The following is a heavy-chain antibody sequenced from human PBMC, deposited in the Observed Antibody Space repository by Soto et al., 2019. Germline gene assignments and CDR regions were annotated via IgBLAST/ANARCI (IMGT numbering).Heavy chain of an antibody. CDR3: ARLPRPFSSGWFYFDY. CDR1: CGSVSSGSYY. J-gene: IGHJ4*02. V-gene: IGHV4-61*01. Sequence: SSGTPSLTCTVSCGSVSSGSYYWSWVRQPPGKGLEWIGYIYYSGSTNYNPSLKSRVTISVDTSKNQFSLKLSSVTAADTAVYYCARLPRPFSSGWFYFDYWGQGTLVTVSS. D-gene: IGHD6-19*01. CDR2: IYYSGST.